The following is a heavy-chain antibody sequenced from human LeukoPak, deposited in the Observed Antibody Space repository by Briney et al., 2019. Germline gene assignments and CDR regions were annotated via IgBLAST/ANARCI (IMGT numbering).Heavy chain of an antibody. CDR3: ARAIGSPYSSTLGGYFDY. J-gene: IGHJ4*02. V-gene: IGHV4-59*12. D-gene: IGHD6-13*01. Sequence: SETLSLTCTVSGGSISSYYWSWIRQPPGKGLEWIGYIYHSGSTYYNPSLKSRVTISVDRSKNQFSLKLSSVTAADTAVYYCARAIGSPYSSTLGGYFDYWGQGTLVTVSS. CDR2: IYHSGST. CDR1: GGSISSYY.